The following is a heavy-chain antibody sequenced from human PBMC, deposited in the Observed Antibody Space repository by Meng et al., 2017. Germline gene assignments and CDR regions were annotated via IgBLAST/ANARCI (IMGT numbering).Heavy chain of an antibody. V-gene: IGHV1-18*01. CDR1: GYTFTSYG. CDR3: ARGGGGEYYYDSSGYYFDY. CDR2: ISAYNGNT. J-gene: IGHJ4*02. D-gene: IGHD3-22*01. Sequence: ASVKVSCKAAGYTFTSYGISWVRQAPGQGLEWMGWISAYNGNTNYAQKLQGRVTMTTDTSTSTAYMELRSLRSDDTAVYYCARGGGGEYYYDSSGYYFDYWGQGTLVTVSS.